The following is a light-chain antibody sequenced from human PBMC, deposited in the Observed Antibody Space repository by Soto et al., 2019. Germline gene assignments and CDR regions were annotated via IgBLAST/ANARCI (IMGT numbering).Light chain of an antibody. J-gene: IGKJ1*01. Sequence: DIVMTQSPVTLSVSPGERATLSCRASQTVTSNLAWYQQKPGQAPRLLIHGASTRATGIPARFSGSGSGTEFTLTISSLQSEDFAVYYCQQYNKWPRTFGQGTKVDI. V-gene: IGKV3-15*01. CDR2: GAS. CDR3: QQYNKWPRT. CDR1: QTVTSN.